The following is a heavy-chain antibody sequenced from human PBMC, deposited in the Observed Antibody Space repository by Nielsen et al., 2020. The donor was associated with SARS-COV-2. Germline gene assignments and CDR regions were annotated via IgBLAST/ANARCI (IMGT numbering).Heavy chain of an antibody. V-gene: IGHV3-23*01. CDR2: ISGSGSST. Sequence: GESLKISCAASGFTFSSYAMSWVRQAPGKGLEWVSAISGSGSSTYYADSVKGRFTISRDNSKNTLYPQMNSLRAEDTAVYFCAKLDIGGWLGATTGYFDYWGQGTLVTVSS. CDR1: GFTFSSYA. CDR3: AKLDIGGWLGATTGYFDY. D-gene: IGHD1-26*01. J-gene: IGHJ4*02.